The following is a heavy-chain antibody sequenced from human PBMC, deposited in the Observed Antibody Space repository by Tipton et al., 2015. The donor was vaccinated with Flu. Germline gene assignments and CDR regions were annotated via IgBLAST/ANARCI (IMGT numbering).Heavy chain of an antibody. CDR1: GGSISSYY. V-gene: IGHV4-4*07. Sequence: LRLSCTVSGGSISSYYWSWIRQPAGKGLEWIGRIYTSGSTNYNPSLKSRVTMSVDTSKNQFSLKLSSVTAADTAVYYCARDSAYNWNEGGYFDYWGQGTTVTVSS. CDR3: ARDSAYNWNEGGYFDY. J-gene: IGHJ4*03. CDR2: IYTSGST. D-gene: IGHD1-1*01.